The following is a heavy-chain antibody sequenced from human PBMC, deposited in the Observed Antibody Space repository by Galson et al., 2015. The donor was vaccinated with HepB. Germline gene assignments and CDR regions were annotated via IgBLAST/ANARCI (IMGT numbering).Heavy chain of an antibody. CDR3: ASLATLYSSSSQKVY. CDR1: GFTFSSYS. D-gene: IGHD6-6*01. V-gene: IGHV3-21*01. J-gene: IGHJ4*02. CDR2: ISSSSSHI. Sequence: SLRLSCAASGFTFSSYSMNWVRQAPGKGLEWVSSISSSSSHIYYADSVKGRFTISRDNAKNSLYLQMNSLRAEDTAVYYCASLATLYSSSSQKVYCGQGTLVTVSS.